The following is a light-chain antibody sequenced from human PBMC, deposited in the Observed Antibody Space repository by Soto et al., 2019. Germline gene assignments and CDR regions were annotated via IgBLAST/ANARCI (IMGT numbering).Light chain of an antibody. V-gene: IGKV3-15*01. J-gene: IGKJ1*01. CDR3: QQYNNWPPGT. CDR1: QSVSSN. Sequence: DIVMTQSPATLSVSPGERATLSCRASQSVSSNLAWYQQKPGQAPRLLIYGASTRATGIPARFSGSGSGTEFTLTISSLQSEDFAVYYYQQYNNWPPGTFGQGTKVDIK. CDR2: GAS.